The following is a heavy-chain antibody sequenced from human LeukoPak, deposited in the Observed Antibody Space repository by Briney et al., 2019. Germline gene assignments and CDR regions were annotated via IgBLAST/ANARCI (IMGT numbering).Heavy chain of an antibody. CDR2: ISGSGGST. CDR1: GFTFSSYA. J-gene: IGHJ4*02. Sequence: PGGSLRLSCAASGFTFSSYAMSWVRQAPGKGLEWVSAISGSGGSTYYADSVKGRFTISRDNSKNTLYLQMNSLRAEDTAVYYCAKVPSRAIAVAGPYFDYWGQGTLVTVSS. V-gene: IGHV3-23*01. D-gene: IGHD6-19*01. CDR3: AKVPSRAIAVAGPYFDY.